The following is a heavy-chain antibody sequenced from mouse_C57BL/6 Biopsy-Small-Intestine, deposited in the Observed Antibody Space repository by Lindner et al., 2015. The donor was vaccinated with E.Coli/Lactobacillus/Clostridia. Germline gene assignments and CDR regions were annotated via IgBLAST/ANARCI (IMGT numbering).Heavy chain of an antibody. Sequence: SVKVSCKTSGGTFGSYAISWVRQAPGEGLEWMGGIMPIFGTTKYGHNFQGRVTITADESTGTAYMELSSLRSGDTAVYYCARHHPGVAYHDPRGYDWALDFWGQGTLVTVSS. CDR1: GGTFGSYA. CDR3: ARHHPGVAYHDPRGYDWALDF. CDR2: IMPIFGTT. D-gene: IGHD2-2*01. V-gene: IGHV1-4*01. J-gene: IGHJ4*01.